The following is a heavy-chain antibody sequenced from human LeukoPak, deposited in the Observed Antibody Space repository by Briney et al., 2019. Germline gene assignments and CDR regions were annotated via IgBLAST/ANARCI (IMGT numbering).Heavy chain of an antibody. J-gene: IGHJ5*02. V-gene: IGHV4-39*07. CDR1: GGSISSSSYY. CDR3: ARDLVSSGWYSEHWFDP. D-gene: IGHD6-19*01. CDR2: VYCSGST. Sequence: SETLSLTCTVSGGSISSSSYYWGWIRQPPGKGLEWIGSVYCSGSTYYNPSLKSRVTISVDTSKNQFSLKLSSVTAADTAVYYCARDLVSSGWYSEHWFDPWGQGTLVTVSS.